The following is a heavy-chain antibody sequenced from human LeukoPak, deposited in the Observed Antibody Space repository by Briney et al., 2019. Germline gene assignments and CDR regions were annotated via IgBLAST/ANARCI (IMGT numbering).Heavy chain of an antibody. J-gene: IGHJ4*02. Sequence: PGESLQISCQGSGSTFTSNWSSGARQLPGKGLEWMGRIDPSDSYTKYSPSFQGHVTISADKSISTAYLQWSSLKASDTAMYYCARPDYSSGWYVGYWGQGTLVTVSS. D-gene: IGHD6-19*01. V-gene: IGHV5-10-1*01. CDR1: GSTFTSNW. CDR3: ARPDYSSGWYVGY. CDR2: IDPSDSYT.